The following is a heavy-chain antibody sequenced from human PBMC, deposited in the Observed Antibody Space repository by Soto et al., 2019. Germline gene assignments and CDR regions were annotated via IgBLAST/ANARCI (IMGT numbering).Heavy chain of an antibody. CDR3: ARESGGYDSSTRYGLDV. D-gene: IGHD6-25*01. CDR1: GGSISSVGHY. CDR2: IYYSGST. V-gene: IGHV4-31*03. J-gene: IGHJ6*02. Sequence: PSETLSLTCSVSGGSISSVGHYWTWIRQQPGKGLEWIGYIYYSGSTDYNPSLKSRVTISVDRSKNQFSLNLRSVTAADTAIYYCARESGGYDSSTRYGLDVWGQGTTVTVSS.